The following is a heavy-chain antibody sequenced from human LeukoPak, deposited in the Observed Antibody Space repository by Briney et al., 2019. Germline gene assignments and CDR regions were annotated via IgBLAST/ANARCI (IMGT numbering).Heavy chain of an antibody. CDR1: AFTFSSYS. CDR3: ARESGDYNFDY. D-gene: IGHD4-17*01. CDR2: ISSSSSII. J-gene: IGHJ4*02. Sequence: GWSLRLSCAASAFTFSSYSMNWVRQAPGKGLEWVSYISSSSSIIYYADSVKGRFTISRDNAKNSLYLQMNSLRAEDTAAYYCARESGDYNFDYWGQGTLVTVSS. V-gene: IGHV3-48*04.